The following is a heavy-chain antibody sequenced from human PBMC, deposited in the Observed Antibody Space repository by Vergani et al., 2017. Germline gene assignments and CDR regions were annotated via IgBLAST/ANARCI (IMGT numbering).Heavy chain of an antibody. CDR2: LRYDGSNE. V-gene: IGHV3-30*02. CDR1: GFSFSTYG. J-gene: IGHJ6*02. CDR3: ANSYCSSLSCYAFYGMEV. D-gene: IGHD2-2*01. Sequence: QVQLVESAGGVVQPGGSLRLSCAASGFSFSTYGMHWVRQAPGRGLEWVAFLRYDGSNEYYGDAVKGRFIISRDNSKNMLSLEMHSLRPEDTAVYYCANSYCSSLSCYAFYGMEVWGQGTTVTVSS.